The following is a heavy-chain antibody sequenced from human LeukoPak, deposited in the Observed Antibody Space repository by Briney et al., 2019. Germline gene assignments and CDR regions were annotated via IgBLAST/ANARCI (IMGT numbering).Heavy chain of an antibody. J-gene: IGHJ4*02. D-gene: IGHD4-17*01. V-gene: IGHV4-59*01. CDR3: ARNYGDYVDY. Sequence: PSETLSLTCTVSGGSISSYYWSWIRQPPGKGLEWIGYIYYSGSTNYNPSLKSRVTMSVDTSKNQFSLKLSSVTAADTAVYYCARNYGDYVDYWGQGTLVNVSS. CDR2: IYYSGST. CDR1: GGSISSYY.